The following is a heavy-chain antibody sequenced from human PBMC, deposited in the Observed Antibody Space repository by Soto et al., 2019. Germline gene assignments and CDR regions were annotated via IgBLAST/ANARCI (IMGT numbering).Heavy chain of an antibody. CDR1: GGSISSGGYS. V-gene: IGHV4-30-2*01. CDR2: IYHSGST. D-gene: IGHD5-12*01. J-gene: IGHJ4*02. Sequence: QLQLQESGSALVKPSQTLSLTCAVSGGSISSGGYSWSWIRQPPGKGLEWIGYIYHSGSTYYNPSLKSRVTISVDRSKNQFSLKLSSVTAADTAVYYCAAGGGLPRYYWGQGTLVTVSS. CDR3: AAGGGLPRYY.